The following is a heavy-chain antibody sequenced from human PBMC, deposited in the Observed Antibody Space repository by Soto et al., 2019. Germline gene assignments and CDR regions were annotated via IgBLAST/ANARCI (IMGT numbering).Heavy chain of an antibody. V-gene: IGHV5-51*01. J-gene: IGHJ6*02. D-gene: IGHD6-6*01. CDR3: ARCIAARLPASYYYYGMDV. Sequence: GESLKISCKGSGYSFTSYWIGWVRQMPGKGLEWMGIIYPGDPDTRYSPSFQGQVTISADKSISTAYLQWSSLKASDTAMYYCARCIAARLPASYYYYGMDVWGQGTTVTVSS. CDR2: IYPGDPDT. CDR1: GYSFTSYW.